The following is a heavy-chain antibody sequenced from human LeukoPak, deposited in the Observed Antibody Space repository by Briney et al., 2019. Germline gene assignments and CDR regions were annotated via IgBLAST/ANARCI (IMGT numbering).Heavy chain of an antibody. Sequence: PGGSLRLSCTASGFTFTSYWMSWVRQAPGKGLEWVSAISGSGGSTYYADSVKGRFTISRDNSKNTLYLQMNSLRAEDTAVYYCAKDSDTMVRGVIAGVFDYWGQGTLVTVSS. J-gene: IGHJ4*02. V-gene: IGHV3-23*01. CDR3: AKDSDTMVRGVIAGVFDY. D-gene: IGHD3-10*01. CDR1: GFTFTSYW. CDR2: ISGSGGST.